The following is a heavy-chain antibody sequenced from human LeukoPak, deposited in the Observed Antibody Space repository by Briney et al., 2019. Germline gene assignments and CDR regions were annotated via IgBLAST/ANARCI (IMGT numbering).Heavy chain of an antibody. J-gene: IGHJ4*02. CDR1: GYTFSNYG. V-gene: IGHV1-18*01. Sequence: ASVKVSCKASGYTFSNYGITWVRQAPGQGLEWMGWISAYNGNTNYAQKLQGRVTMTTDTSTSTAYMELRSLRSDDTAVYYCARDSGWYERGDYWGQGTLVTVSS. CDR2: ISAYNGNT. D-gene: IGHD6-19*01. CDR3: ARDSGWYERGDY.